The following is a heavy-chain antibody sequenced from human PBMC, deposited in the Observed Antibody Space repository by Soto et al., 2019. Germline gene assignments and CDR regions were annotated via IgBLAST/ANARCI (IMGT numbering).Heavy chain of an antibody. J-gene: IGHJ4*02. D-gene: IGHD6-13*01. CDR3: AREVRGGYSSSWGYYFDY. Sequence: ASRKGSCQASGGTLRRPAISWGRQAPGQGVGGVGGGIPLFCTANHAPKVQGRGTNTADESTSTAYMELSSLRSEDTAVYYCAREVRGGYSSSWGYYFDYWGQGTLVTVSS. V-gene: IGHV1-69*01. CDR1: GGTLRRPA. CDR2: GIPLFCTA.